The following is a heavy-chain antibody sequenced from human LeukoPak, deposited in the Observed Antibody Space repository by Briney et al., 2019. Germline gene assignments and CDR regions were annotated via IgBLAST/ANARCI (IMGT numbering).Heavy chain of an antibody. CDR2: FDPEDGET. D-gene: IGHD2-21*02. V-gene: IGHV1-24*01. CDR1: GYTLTELS. Sequence: ASVKVSCKVSGYTLTELSMHWVRQAPGKGLEWMGGFDPEDGETIYAQKFQSRVTMTEDTSTDTAYMELSSLRSEDTAVYYCATDRVVVTAMGAFDIWGQGTMVTVSS. CDR3: ATDRVVVTAMGAFDI. J-gene: IGHJ3*02.